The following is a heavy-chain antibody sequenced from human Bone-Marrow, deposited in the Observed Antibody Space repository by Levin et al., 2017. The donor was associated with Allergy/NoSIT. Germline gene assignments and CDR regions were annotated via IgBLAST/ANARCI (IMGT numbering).Heavy chain of an antibody. J-gene: IGHJ3*02. CDR1: GFTFSSYG. CDR2: IWYDGSNK. CDR3: ARDRFAYSGSYPDAFDI. D-gene: IGHD1-26*01. Sequence: GESLKISCAASGFTFSSYGMHWVRQAPGKGLEWVAVIWYDGSNKYYADSVKGRFTISRDNSKNTLYLQMNSLRAEDTAVYYCARDRFAYSGSYPDAFDIWGQGTMVTVSS. V-gene: IGHV3-33*01.